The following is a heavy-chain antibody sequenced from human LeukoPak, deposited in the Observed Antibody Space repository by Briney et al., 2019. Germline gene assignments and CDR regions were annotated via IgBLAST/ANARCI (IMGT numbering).Heavy chain of an antibody. V-gene: IGHV3-7*01. D-gene: IGHD3-3*01. J-gene: IGHJ4*02. CDR2: IKQDGSEK. CDR1: GFTFSNFW. CDR3: VKGGGFYPGY. Sequence: PGGSLRLSCAASGFTFSNFWMSWVRQAPGKGLQWVALIKQDGSEKYYADSVKGRFTVPRDNAKNPLYLQMSSLRAEDTAVYYCVKGGGFYPGYWGQGTLVTVSS.